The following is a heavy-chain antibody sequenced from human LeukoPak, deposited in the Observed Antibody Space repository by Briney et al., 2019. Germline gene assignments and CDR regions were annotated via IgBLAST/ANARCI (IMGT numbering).Heavy chain of an antibody. J-gene: IGHJ4*02. CDR2: INPSGGSA. D-gene: IGHD3-22*01. CDR1: GYTFTRYY. Sequence: ASVKVSCKASGYTFTRYYMRWVRQAPGQGLEGMGIINPSGGSARYAQKFQGRVTMTRDTSTSTVYMEVSSLRSEDTAVYYCARLADYDSSGYLSYWGQGTLVTVSS. V-gene: IGHV1-46*01. CDR3: ARLADYDSSGYLSY.